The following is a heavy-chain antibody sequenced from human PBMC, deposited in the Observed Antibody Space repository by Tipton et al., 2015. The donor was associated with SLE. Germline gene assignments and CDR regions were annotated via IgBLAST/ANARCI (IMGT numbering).Heavy chain of an antibody. CDR3: ARNYYDSSGYYDDAFDI. CDR2: VNHSGST. D-gene: IGHD3-22*01. Sequence: TLSLTCAVYGGSFSGYYWSWIRQPPGKGLEWIGDVNHSGSTNYNPSLKSRVTISVDTSKNQFSLKLSSVTAADTAVYYCARNYYDSSGYYDDAFDIWGQGTMVTVSS. V-gene: IGHV4-34*01. J-gene: IGHJ3*02. CDR1: GGSFSGYY.